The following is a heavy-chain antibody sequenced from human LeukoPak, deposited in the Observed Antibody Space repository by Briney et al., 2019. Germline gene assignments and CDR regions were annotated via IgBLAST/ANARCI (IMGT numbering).Heavy chain of an antibody. CDR3: ARGNYYDSAGYYDY. J-gene: IGHJ4*02. CDR2: INHSGST. V-gene: IGHV4-34*01. D-gene: IGHD3-22*01. CDR1: GGSFSGYY. Sequence: KTSETQSLTCAVYGGSFSGYYWSWIRQPPGKGLEWIGEINHSGSTNYNPSLKSRVTISIDTSKNQFSLQLTSVTAADTAVYFCARGNYYDSAGYYDYWGQGTLVTVSS.